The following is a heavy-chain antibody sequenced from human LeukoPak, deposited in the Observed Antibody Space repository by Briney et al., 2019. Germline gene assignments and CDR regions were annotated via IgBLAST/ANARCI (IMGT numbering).Heavy chain of an antibody. Sequence: GASVKVSCTAPGYTFTSYGISWARQAPGQGLEWMGWISAYNGNTNYAQKLQGRVTMTTDTSTSTAYMELRSLRSDDTAVYYCAREEMATTEFDYWGQGTLVTVSS. CDR3: AREEMATTEFDY. V-gene: IGHV1-18*01. D-gene: IGHD5-24*01. CDR1: GYTFTSYG. CDR2: ISAYNGNT. J-gene: IGHJ4*02.